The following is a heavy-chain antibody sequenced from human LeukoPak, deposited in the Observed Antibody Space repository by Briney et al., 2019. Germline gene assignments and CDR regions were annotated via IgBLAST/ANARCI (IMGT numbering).Heavy chain of an antibody. CDR3: ARDQYDTWSRRGNFDS. J-gene: IGHJ4*02. CDR1: GLTFSTYW. Sequence: GGSLRLSCAASGLTFSTYWMSWVRQAPGKGLEWVANIKQDGSEKYYVDSVKGRFTISRDNAKNSLYLQMNSLRAEDTAVFYCARDQYDTWSRRGNFDSWGQGTLDIVSS. CDR2: IKQDGSEK. D-gene: IGHD3-3*01. V-gene: IGHV3-7*03.